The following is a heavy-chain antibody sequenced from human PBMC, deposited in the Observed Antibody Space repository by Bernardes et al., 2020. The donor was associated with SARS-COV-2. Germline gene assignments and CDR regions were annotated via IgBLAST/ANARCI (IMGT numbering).Heavy chain of an antibody. D-gene: IGHD4-17*01. CDR2: IHTRGTT. Sequence: SETLSLTCTVSGDSLSSGDYYCSWIRQPAGKGLEYIGCIHTRGTTKYNPSHKSRVTISLDKSENQFSLKLTSVTAADTAVYYCALTTVVPWAFDIWGQGTMVAVSS. V-gene: IGHV4-61*02. CDR1: GDSLSSGDYY. J-gene: IGHJ3*02. CDR3: ALTTVVPWAFDI.